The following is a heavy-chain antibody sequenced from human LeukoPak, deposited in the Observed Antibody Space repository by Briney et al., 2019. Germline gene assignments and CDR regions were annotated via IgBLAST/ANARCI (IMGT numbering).Heavy chain of an antibody. J-gene: IGHJ4*02. CDR3: GRAIRDTFWYGGDY. D-gene: IGHD3-10*01. V-gene: IGHV3-23*01. CDR2: ISGSGGST. Sequence: PGGSLRLSCAASGFTFSSYAMSWVRQAPGKGLEWVSAISGSGGSTYYADSVKGRFTISRDNANNSLYLQMNSLRADDTAVYYCGRAIRDTFWYGGDYWGQGTRVTVSS. CDR1: GFTFSSYA.